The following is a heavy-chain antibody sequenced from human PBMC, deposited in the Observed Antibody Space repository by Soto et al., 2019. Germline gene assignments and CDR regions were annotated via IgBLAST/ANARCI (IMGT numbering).Heavy chain of an antibody. CDR1: GYTFTSYA. CDR2: ISAYNGNT. CDR3: SRDAPPEDY. Sequence: QVQLVQSGAEVKKPGASVQGSCKASGYTFTSYAISWVRQATGQGLEWMGWISAYNGNTNYAQKLQGRVTMTTDTSTSTAYTELRRLRSDDTAVYYCSRDAPPEDYWGQETLVPVPS. J-gene: IGHJ4*02. V-gene: IGHV1-18*01.